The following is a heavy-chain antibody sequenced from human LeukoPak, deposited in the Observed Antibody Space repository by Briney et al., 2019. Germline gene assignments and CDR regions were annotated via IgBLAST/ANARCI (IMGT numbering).Heavy chain of an antibody. D-gene: IGHD6-19*01. V-gene: IGHV4-59*08. CDR2: IYYNGDI. J-gene: IGHJ4*02. CDR3: VRYPRFPVD. CDR1: DGSISSNY. Sequence: PSETLSLTYTITDGSISSNYWSWIRQPPGKGPESLGYIYYNGDINYSPSLKGRLTMSMDTAENQLSLKLHSVTAADTAVYYCVRYPRFPVDWGQGTLVTVSS.